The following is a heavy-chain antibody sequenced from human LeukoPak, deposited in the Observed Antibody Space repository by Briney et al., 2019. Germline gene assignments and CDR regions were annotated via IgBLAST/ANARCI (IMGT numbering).Heavy chain of an antibody. CDR1: GGSISSGSYH. CDR3: ARRRRRYNGSGSSWGLWDY. J-gene: IGHJ4*02. CDR2: IYTSGST. V-gene: IGHV4-61*02. Sequence: SETLSLTCTVSGGSISSGSYHWSWIRQPAGKGLEWIGRIYTSGSTNYNPSLKSRVTISVDTSKNQFSLKLSSVTAADTAVYYCARRRRRYNGSGSSWGLWDYWGQGTLVTVSS. D-gene: IGHD3-10*01.